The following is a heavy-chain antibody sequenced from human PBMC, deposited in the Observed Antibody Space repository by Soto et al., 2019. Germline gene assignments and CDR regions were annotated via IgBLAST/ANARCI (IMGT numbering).Heavy chain of an antibody. Sequence: SVKVSCKASGGTFSSYAISWVRQAPGQGLEWMGGIIPIFGTANYAQKFQGRVTITADKSTSTAYMELSSLRSEDTAVYYCARPYGSGSYYNGNYYYGMDVWGQGTTVTVSS. D-gene: IGHD3-10*01. J-gene: IGHJ6*02. V-gene: IGHV1-69*06. CDR2: IIPIFGTA. CDR3: ARPYGSGSYYNGNYYYGMDV. CDR1: GGTFSSYA.